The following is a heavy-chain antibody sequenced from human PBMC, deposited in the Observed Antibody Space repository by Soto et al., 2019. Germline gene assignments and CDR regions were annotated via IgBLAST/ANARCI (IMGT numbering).Heavy chain of an antibody. J-gene: IGHJ5*02. CDR2: IYPGDSDT. D-gene: IGHD3-3*01. V-gene: IGHV5-51*01. CDR3: ARMYYDFWSGQDNNWFDP. CDR1: GYSFTSYW. Sequence: GESLKISCKGSGYSFTSYWIGWVRQMPGKGLEWMGIIYPGDSDTRYSPSFQGQVTISADKSISTAYLQWSSLKASDTAMYYCARMYYDFWSGQDNNWFDPWGQGTLVTVSS.